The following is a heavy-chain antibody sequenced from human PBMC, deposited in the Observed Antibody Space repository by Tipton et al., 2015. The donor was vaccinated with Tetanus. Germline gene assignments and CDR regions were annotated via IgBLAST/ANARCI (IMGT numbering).Heavy chain of an antibody. J-gene: IGHJ4*02. Sequence: SLRLSCAASGFAVAVNYMTWVRQAPGKGLEWVGRIKRKTDGETTDYGAPVKGRFTISRDDSKNTLYLQMDSLTTEDTAVYYCARDDINYWGQGAQVTVSS. CDR2: IKRKTDGETT. V-gene: IGHV3-15*01. CDR3: ARDDINY. CDR1: GFAVAVNY.